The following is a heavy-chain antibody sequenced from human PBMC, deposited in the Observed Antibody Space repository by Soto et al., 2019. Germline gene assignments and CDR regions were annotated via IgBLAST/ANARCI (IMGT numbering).Heavy chain of an antibody. V-gene: IGHV3-23*01. CDR2: VTADGGT. Sequence: EVQVLESGGGLVQPGGSLRLSCEGSGFTVSSHAMTWIRQAPGKGPEWVSTVTADGGTYYADSVKGRFAMSRDTSEKTLYLTMNSLGAEDTAAYYCAPHVSCSGGSCQYDAFAIRGQGTMVTVSS. D-gene: IGHD2-15*01. CDR3: APHVSCSGGSCQYDAFAI. J-gene: IGHJ3*02. CDR1: GFTVSSHA.